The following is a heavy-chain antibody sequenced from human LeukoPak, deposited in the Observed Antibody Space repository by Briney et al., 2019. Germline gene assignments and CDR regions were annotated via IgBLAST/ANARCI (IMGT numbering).Heavy chain of an antibody. J-gene: IGHJ5*01. D-gene: IGHD4-23*01. CDR1: GFTFXSXX. V-gene: IGHV3-74*01. Sequence: GFTFXSXXXHXVRXXPGXGXVWVSGIKIDGSGTIYADSVRGRFTISRDNAKNTLYIQVNSLRAEDTAVYYCARTEGTVAYDSWGQGTLVTVSS. CDR3: ARTEGTVAYDS. CDR2: IKIDGSGT.